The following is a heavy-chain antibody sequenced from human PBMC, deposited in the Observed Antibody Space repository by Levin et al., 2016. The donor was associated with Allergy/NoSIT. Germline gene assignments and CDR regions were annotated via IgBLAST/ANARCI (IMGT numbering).Heavy chain of an antibody. CDR2: ISYDGSNK. D-gene: IGHD3-10*01. CDR3: ARSMVRGVMGYDY. V-gene: IGHV3-30-3*01. J-gene: IGHJ4*02. Sequence: VRQAPGKGLEWVAVISYDGSNKYYADSVKGRFTISRDNSKNTLYLQMNSLRAEDTAVYYCARSMVRGVMGYDYWGQGTLVTVSS.